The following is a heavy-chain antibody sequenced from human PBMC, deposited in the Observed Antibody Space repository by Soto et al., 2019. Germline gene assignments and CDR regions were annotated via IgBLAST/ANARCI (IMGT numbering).Heavy chain of an antibody. CDR3: ARESYSSSWSDYYYYMDV. CDR1: GYTFTSYG. CDR2: ISAYNGNT. J-gene: IGHJ6*03. V-gene: IGHV1-18*01. Sequence: QVRLVQSGAEVKKPGASVKVSCKASGYTFTSYGISWVRQAPGQGLEWMGWISAYNGNTNYAQKLQGRVTMTTDTSTSTAYMELRSLRSDDTAVYYCARESYSSSWSDYYYYMDVWGKGTTVTVSS. D-gene: IGHD6-13*01.